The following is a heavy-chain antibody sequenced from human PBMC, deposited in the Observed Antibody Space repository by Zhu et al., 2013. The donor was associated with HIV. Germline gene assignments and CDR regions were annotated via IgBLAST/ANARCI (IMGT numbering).Heavy chain of an antibody. Sequence: QVQLVQSGAEVKKPGSSVTVSCKAPGGTFSSYAISWVRQAPGQGLEWMGGIIPIFGTANYAQKFQGRVTITADKSTSTAYMELSSLRSEDTAVYYCAGGQWGSSWYRNWFDPWGQGTLVTVSS. CDR3: AGGQWGSSWYRNWFDP. CDR2: IIPIFGTA. CDR1: GGTFSSYA. D-gene: IGHD6-13*01. J-gene: IGHJ5*02. V-gene: IGHV1-69*14.